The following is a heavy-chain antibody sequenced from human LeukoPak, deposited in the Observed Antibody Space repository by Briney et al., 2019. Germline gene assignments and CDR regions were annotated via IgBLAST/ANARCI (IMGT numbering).Heavy chain of an antibody. CDR3: ARAAGDSPPYYYYMDV. D-gene: IGHD3-10*01. Sequence: PSETLSLTCTVSGGSISSYYWSWIRQPAGKGLEWIGRIYTTWGTNYSPSLKSRVTISVDTSKNQFSLKLSSVTAADTAVYYCARAAGDSPPYYYYMDVWGKGTTVTVSS. CDR2: IYTTWGT. J-gene: IGHJ6*03. V-gene: IGHV4-4*07. CDR1: GGSISSYY.